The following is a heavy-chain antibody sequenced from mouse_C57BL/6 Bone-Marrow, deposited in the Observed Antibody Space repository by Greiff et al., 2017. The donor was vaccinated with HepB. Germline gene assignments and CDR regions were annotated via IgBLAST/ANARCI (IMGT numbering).Heavy chain of an antibody. D-gene: IGHD1-1*01. CDR2: IYPGDGDT. CDR1: GYAFSSSW. V-gene: IGHV1-82*01. J-gene: IGHJ4*01. Sequence: VQLQQSGPELVKPGASVKISCKASGYAFSSSWMNWVKQRPGKGLEWIGRIYPGDGDTNYNGKFKGKATLTADKSSSTAYMQLSSLTSEDSAVYFSARSATAVAGGDCAMDVWGKGTSVTVSS. CDR3: ARSATAVAGGDCAMDV.